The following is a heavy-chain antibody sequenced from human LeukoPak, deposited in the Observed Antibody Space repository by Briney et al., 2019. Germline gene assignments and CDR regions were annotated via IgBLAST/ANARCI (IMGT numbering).Heavy chain of an antibody. CDR3: ARVEYIYAPYNY. Sequence: ASVKVSCKASGYTFTGYYIHWVRQGPGQGLEWVGWINPNSGGTNYAQKFQGRVTMTRDTSISTAYMELSRLRSDDTAVYYCARVEYIYAPYNYWGQGTLVTVSS. V-gene: IGHV1-2*02. CDR1: GYTFTGYY. D-gene: IGHD5-18*01. CDR2: INPNSGGT. J-gene: IGHJ4*02.